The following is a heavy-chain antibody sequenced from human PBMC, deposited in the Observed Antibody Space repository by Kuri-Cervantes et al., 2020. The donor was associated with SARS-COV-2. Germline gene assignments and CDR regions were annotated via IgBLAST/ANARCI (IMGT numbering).Heavy chain of an antibody. D-gene: IGHD2-2*01. Sequence: GGSLRLSCAASGFTFSSYAMSWVRQAPGKGLEWVSCISGGGTSSDYSDSVRGRFTISRDNSKNTLYLVMNNLRGEDTAVYFCAKDRDYYSRPPTFHYWGQGAQVTVSS. CDR1: GFTFSSYA. V-gene: IGHV3-23*01. CDR3: AKDRDYYSRPPTFHY. CDR2: ISGGGTSS. J-gene: IGHJ4*02.